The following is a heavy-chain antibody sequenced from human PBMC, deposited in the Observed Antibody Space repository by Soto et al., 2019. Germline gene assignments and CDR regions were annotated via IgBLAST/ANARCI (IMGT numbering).Heavy chain of an antibody. D-gene: IGHD3-3*01. CDR2: INHSGST. Sequence: SETLSLTCAVYGGSFSGYYWSWIRQPPGKGLEWIGEINHSGSTNYNPSLKSRVTISVDTSKNQFSLKLSSVTAADTAVYYCARVSRVRQSPLEWPHRPRGYFDYWGQGTLVTVSS. V-gene: IGHV4-34*01. CDR1: GGSFSGYY. CDR3: ARVSRVRQSPLEWPHRPRGYFDY. J-gene: IGHJ4*02.